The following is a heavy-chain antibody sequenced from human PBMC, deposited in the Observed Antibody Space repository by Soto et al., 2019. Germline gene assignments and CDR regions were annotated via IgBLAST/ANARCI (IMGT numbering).Heavy chain of an antibody. Sequence: GGSLRLSCAASGFTFSSYAMSWVRQAPGKGLEWVSGISGTGGTTYHTDSVKGRFTISRDNSKNTLSLQMNSLRAEDTAVYYCAKTNKWGGYYNGDYYGMDVWGQGTTVTVSS. V-gene: IGHV3-23*01. J-gene: IGHJ6*02. CDR3: AKTNKWGGYYNGDYYGMDV. CDR2: ISGTGGTT. D-gene: IGHD3-3*01. CDR1: GFTFSSYA.